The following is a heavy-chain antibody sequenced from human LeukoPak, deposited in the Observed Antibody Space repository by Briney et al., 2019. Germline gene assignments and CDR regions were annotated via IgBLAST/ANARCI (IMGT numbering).Heavy chain of an antibody. J-gene: IGHJ6*02. D-gene: IGHD6-13*01. V-gene: IGHV1-18*03. Sequence: GASVKVSCKASGYTFTSYGISWVRQAPGQGLEWMGWISAYNGNTNYAQKLQGRVTMTTDTSTSTAYMELRSLRSDDMAVYYCARENVGSSWYEKTRGYYYYGMDVWGQGTTVTVSS. CDR1: GYTFTSYG. CDR2: ISAYNGNT. CDR3: ARENVGSSWYEKTRGYYYYGMDV.